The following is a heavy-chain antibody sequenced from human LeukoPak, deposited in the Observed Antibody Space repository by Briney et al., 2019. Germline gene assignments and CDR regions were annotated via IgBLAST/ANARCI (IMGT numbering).Heavy chain of an antibody. CDR2: ISSSSSYI. CDR1: GFTFSSYS. J-gene: IGHJ4*02. V-gene: IGHV3-21*01. CDR3: ARDQGSDILTGYYRSLDY. D-gene: IGHD3-9*01. Sequence: PGGSLRLSCVASGFTFSSYSMNWVRQAPGKGLEWVSSISSSSSYIYYADSVKGRFTISRDNAKNSLYLQMNSLRAEDTAVYYCARDQGSDILTGYYRSLDYWGQGTLVTVSS.